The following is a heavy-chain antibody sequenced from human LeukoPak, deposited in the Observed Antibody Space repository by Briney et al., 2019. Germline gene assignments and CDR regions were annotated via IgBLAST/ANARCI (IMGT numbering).Heavy chain of an antibody. CDR1: GFTFSNAW. D-gene: IGHD3-3*01. V-gene: IGHV3-15*01. Sequence: GGSLRLSCAASGFTFSNAWMSWVRQAPGKGLEWVGRIKSKTDGGTTDYAAPVKGRFTISRDDSKNTLYLQMNSLETEDTAVYYCTTGMYYDFWSGYYTTTGYWGQGTLVTVSS. CDR2: IKSKTDGGTT. J-gene: IGHJ4*02. CDR3: TTGMYYDFWSGYYTTTGY.